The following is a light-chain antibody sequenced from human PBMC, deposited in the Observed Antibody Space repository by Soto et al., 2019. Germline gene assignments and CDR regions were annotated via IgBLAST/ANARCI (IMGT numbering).Light chain of an antibody. V-gene: IGKV3-15*01. CDR3: QQYNNWPVT. J-gene: IGKJ4*01. CDR2: GAS. Sequence: DTVMTQSPATLSVSPGDAATLSCRASQSVSSNLAWYQQKPGQAPTLLFYGASTMATVIPARFSSSGSGTEFTLTISSLQSEDFAVYYCQQYNNWPVTFGGGTKVKIK. CDR1: QSVSSN.